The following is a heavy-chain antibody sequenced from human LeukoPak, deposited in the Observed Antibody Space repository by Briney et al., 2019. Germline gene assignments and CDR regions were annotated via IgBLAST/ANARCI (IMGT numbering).Heavy chain of an antibody. J-gene: IGHJ4*02. Sequence: ASVKVSCKASGYRFTSYYMHWVRQAPGQGLEWMGIINASGGSTTYAQKFQGRVTMTRDTSTSTVYMELSSLRSEDTAVYYCARLVSHFDSSGQHYVKYFDYWGRGTLVTVSS. D-gene: IGHD3-22*01. CDR2: INASGGST. CDR3: ARLVSHFDSSGQHYVKYFDY. CDR1: GYRFTSYY. V-gene: IGHV1-46*01.